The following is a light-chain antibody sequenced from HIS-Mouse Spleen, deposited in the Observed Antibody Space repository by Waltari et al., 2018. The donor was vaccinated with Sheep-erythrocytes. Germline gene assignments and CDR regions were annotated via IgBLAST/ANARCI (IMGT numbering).Light chain of an antibody. Sequence: QSALTQPASVSGSPGQSITISCTGTSSDVGSYNLVSWYQQHPGKAPKPMIYEGSKRPSGVCNRFSGYMSGNPASLTIAELQAEDEADYYCCSYAGSSTPWVFGGGTKLPVL. CDR1: SSDVGSYNL. V-gene: IGLV2-23*01. J-gene: IGLJ3*02. CDR2: EGS. CDR3: CSYAGSSTPWV.